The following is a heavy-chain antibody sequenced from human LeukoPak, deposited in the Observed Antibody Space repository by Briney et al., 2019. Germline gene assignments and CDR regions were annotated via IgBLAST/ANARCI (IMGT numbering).Heavy chain of an antibody. CDR1: GFTFSSYA. D-gene: IGHD5-24*01. CDR3: AKRATSAWYYVF. V-gene: IGHV3-23*01. Sequence: GGSLRLSCAASGFTFSSYAMSWVRQAPGKGLEWVSAISASGASTYYVDSVKGRFIISRDNSKNTPYLQMNSLSAEDTGVFYCAKRATSAWYYVFWRQGTLVSVSS. J-gene: IGHJ4*02. CDR2: ISASGAST.